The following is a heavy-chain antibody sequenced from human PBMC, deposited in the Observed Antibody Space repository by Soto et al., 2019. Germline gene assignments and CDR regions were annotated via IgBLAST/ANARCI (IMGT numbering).Heavy chain of an antibody. CDR3: AKDHTTMVRGVIIIAPIDY. CDR1: GYTFTSYG. Sequence: ASVKVSCKASGYTFTSYGISWVRQAPGQGLEWMGWISAYNGNTNYAQKLQGRVTMTTDTSTSTAYMELRSLRSDDTAVYYCAKDHTTMVRGVIIIAPIDYWGQGTLVTVSS. D-gene: IGHD3-10*01. J-gene: IGHJ4*02. CDR2: ISAYNGNT. V-gene: IGHV1-18*01.